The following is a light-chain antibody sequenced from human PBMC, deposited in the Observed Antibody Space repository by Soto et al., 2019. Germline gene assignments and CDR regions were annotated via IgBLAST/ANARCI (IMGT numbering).Light chain of an antibody. V-gene: IGKV1-5*01. J-gene: IGKJ1*01. CDR3: LQQHSYSHT. Sequence: DIQMTQSPSSLSASVGNRVPITCRASETIRNTFAWYQQKPVKAPNLLIYGASSLESGVPSRFSGSGSGTEFTLSISSLQPEDFATYYCLQQHSYSHTFGQGTKVDIK. CDR1: ETIRNT. CDR2: GAS.